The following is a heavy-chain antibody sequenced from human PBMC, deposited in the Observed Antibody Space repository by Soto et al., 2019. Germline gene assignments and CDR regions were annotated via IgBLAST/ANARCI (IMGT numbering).Heavy chain of an antibody. Sequence: QVQLVESGGGVVQPGRSLRLSCAASGFTFSSYAMHWVRQAPGKGLEWVAVISYDGSNKYYADSVKGRLTISRDNSKNTLYLQMNSLRAEDTAVYYCARDLQQSDYWGQGTLVTVSS. CDR1: GFTFSSYA. J-gene: IGHJ4*02. CDR2: ISYDGSNK. V-gene: IGHV3-30-3*01. D-gene: IGHD5-18*01. CDR3: ARDLQQSDY.